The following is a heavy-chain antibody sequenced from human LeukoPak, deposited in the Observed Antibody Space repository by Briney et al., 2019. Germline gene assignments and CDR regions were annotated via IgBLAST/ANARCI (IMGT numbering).Heavy chain of an antibody. CDR1: GFTFSSYD. CDR2: IGTAGDT. CDR3: AKDLSGSSFDAFDI. D-gene: IGHD1-26*01. J-gene: IGHJ3*02. V-gene: IGHV3-13*01. Sequence: GGSLRHSCAASGFTFSSYDMHWVRQATGKGLEWVSAIGTAGDTYYPGSVKGRFTISRDNAKNSLYLQMNSLRAEDTALYYCAKDLSGSSFDAFDIWGQGTMVTVSS.